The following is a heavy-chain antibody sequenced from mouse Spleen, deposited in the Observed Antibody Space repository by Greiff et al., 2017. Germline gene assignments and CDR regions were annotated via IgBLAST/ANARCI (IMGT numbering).Heavy chain of an antibody. D-gene: IGHD2-1*01. J-gene: IGHJ3*01. Sequence: VHVKQSGAELMKPGASVKLSCKASGFNIKDYYMHWVKQRPEQGLEWIGWIDPENGNTIYDPKFQGKASITADTSSNTAYLQLSSLTSEDTAVYYCARWDGNYDWFAYWGQGTLVTVSA. V-gene: IGHV14-1*02. CDR3: ARWDGNYDWFAY. CDR2: IDPENGNT. CDR1: GFNIKDYY.